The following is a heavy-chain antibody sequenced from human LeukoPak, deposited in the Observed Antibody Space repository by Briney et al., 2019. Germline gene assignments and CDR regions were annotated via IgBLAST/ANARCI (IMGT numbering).Heavy chain of an antibody. CDR2: ISGSGDYT. J-gene: IGHJ4*02. D-gene: IGHD6-13*01. CDR3: AKDQEAYSSSWYDY. V-gene: IGHV3-23*01. Sequence: GGSLRLSCAASGFTFSSYAMSWVRQAPGKGLEWVSAISGSGDYTYYADPVKGRFTVSRDNSKSTLNLQINSLRAEDTALYYCAKDQEAYSSSWYDYWGQGTLVTVSS. CDR1: GFTFSSYA.